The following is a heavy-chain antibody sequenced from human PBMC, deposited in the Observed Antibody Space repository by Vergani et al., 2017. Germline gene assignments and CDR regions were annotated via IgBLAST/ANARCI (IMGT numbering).Heavy chain of an antibody. CDR3: ARGPAVPAARWFDP. Sequence: QVQLQESGPGLVKPSETLSLTCTVSGGSISSYYWSWIRQPPGEGLGWIGYIYYSGSTNYNPSLKSRVTISVDTSKNQFSLKLSSVTAADTAVYYCARGPAVPAARWFDPWGQGTLVTVSS. D-gene: IGHD2-2*01. CDR2: IYYSGST. CDR1: GGSISSYY. V-gene: IGHV4-59*01. J-gene: IGHJ5*02.